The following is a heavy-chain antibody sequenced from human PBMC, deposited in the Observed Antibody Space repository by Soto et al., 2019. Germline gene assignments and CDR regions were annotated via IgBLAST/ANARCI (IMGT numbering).Heavy chain of an antibody. V-gene: IGHV1-18*01. D-gene: IGHD3-3*01. J-gene: IGHJ4*02. CDR3: ARALYYDFWSGYSDY. Sequence: GASVKVSCKASGYTFTNYAISWVRQAPGQGLEWMGWISAYNGDTNYAQKFQGRVTMTTDTSTSTAYTELRSLRSDDTAVYYCARALYYDFWSGYSDYWGQGTLVTSPQ. CDR1: GYTFTNYA. CDR2: ISAYNGDT.